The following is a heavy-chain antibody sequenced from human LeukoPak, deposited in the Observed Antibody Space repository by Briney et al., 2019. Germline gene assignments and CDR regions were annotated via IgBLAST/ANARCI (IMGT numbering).Heavy chain of an antibody. CDR2: IKNKLRGETT. Sequence: GGSLRLSCVGSGFSFGDTWMTWVRQAPGKGLEWVGRIKNKLRGETTDYAAAVKGRFIISRDDSKKALFLQMNGLRPEDTAVYYCSTGLGQTDNDYFGQGTLVTDSS. CDR1: GFSFGDTW. D-gene: IGHD1-26*01. CDR3: STGLGQTDNDY. V-gene: IGHV3-15*01. J-gene: IGHJ4*03.